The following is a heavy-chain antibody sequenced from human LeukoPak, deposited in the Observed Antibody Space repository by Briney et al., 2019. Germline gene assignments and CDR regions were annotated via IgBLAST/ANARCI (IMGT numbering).Heavy chain of an antibody. CDR2: ISGSGSST. V-gene: IGHV3-23*01. D-gene: IGHD2-15*01. CDR1: GFTFSSYA. Sequence: GGSLRLSCAASGFTFSSYAMSWVRQAPGKGLEWVSAISGSGSSTYYADAVKGRFTISRDNSKNTLYLRMNSLRAEDTAVYYCAREGDCSGGSCEGLDYWGQGTLVTVSS. J-gene: IGHJ4*02. CDR3: AREGDCSGGSCEGLDY.